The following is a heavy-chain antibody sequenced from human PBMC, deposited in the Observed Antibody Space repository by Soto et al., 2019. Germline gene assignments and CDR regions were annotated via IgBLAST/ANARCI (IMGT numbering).Heavy chain of an antibody. D-gene: IGHD6-25*01. CDR2: IRSKTDGGTT. J-gene: IGHJ4*02. Sequence: EVQLVETGGGLVRPGRSLRLSCAASGVTFTYAWMNWVRQAPGKGLEWVGRIRSKTDGGTTDYAAPVKGRVTISRDDSKNTLFLQMNSLKAEDTAVYYCTTHLAAAAFDFWGQGTLVTVSS. CDR1: GVTFTYAW. CDR3: TTHLAAAAFDF. V-gene: IGHV3-15*07.